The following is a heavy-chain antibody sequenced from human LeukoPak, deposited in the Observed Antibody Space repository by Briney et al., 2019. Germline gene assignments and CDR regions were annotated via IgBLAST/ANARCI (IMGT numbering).Heavy chain of an antibody. J-gene: IGHJ4*02. D-gene: IGHD6-13*01. Sequence: SETLSLTCSVSGDPISNYYWSWIRQPAGKGLEWIGRIYTSGSTNYNPSLKSRVTMSVDTSKNQFSLKLSSVTAADTAVYYCARESPQGNGDGIAAAFDYWGQGTLVTVSS. CDR3: ARESPQGNGDGIAAAFDY. V-gene: IGHV4-4*07. CDR2: IYTSGST. CDR1: GDPISNYY.